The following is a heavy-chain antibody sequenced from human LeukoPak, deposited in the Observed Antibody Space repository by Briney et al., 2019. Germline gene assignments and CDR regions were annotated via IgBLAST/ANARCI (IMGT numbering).Heavy chain of an antibody. J-gene: IGHJ3*02. CDR2: INGSGGST. Sequence: GGSLRLSCAASGFTFSSYSMNWVRQAPGKGLEWVSAINGSGGSTYYADSVKGRFTISRDNSKNTLYLQMNSLRAEDTAVYYCAKSEWEQEAFDIWGQGTMVTVSS. D-gene: IGHD1-26*01. V-gene: IGHV3-23*01. CDR1: GFTFSSYS. CDR3: AKSEWEQEAFDI.